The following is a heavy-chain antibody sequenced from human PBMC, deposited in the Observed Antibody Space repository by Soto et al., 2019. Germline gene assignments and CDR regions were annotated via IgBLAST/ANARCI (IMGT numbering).Heavy chain of an antibody. J-gene: IGHJ5*02. Sequence: QVQLQESGPGLVKPSQTLSLTCTVSGGSISSGGYYWSWIRQHPGKGLEWIGYIYYSGSTYYNPSLKSRFTILVDTSKTQFPRRLSSVTAADTAVYYCARGNSYGFGWSAPWGQGTLVTVSS. V-gene: IGHV4-31*03. CDR1: GGSISSGGYY. D-gene: IGHD5-18*01. CDR3: ARGNSYGFGWSAP. CDR2: IYYSGST.